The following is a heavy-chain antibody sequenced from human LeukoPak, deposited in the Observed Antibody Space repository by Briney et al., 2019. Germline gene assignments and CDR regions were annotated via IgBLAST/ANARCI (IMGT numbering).Heavy chain of an antibody. D-gene: IGHD1-26*01. J-gene: IGHJ4*02. CDR1: GASVSSRSYY. Sequence: SETLSLTCTVSGASVSSRSYYWGWIRQPPGKGLEWIGSIYHSGSTYYNPSLKSRVTISVDTSKNQFSLKLSSVTAADTAVYYCARDGSYYDYWGQGTLVTVSS. CDR3: ARDGSYYDY. CDR2: IYHSGST. V-gene: IGHV4-39*07.